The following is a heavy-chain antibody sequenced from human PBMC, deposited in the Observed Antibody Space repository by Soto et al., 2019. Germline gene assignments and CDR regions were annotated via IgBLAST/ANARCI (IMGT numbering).Heavy chain of an antibody. CDR1: GGSISGYY. V-gene: IGHV4-59*08. Sequence: SETLSLTCTVSGGSISGYYWSWIRQPPGKGLEWIGYIHYTGSTNYNPSLKSRVSISVDASKNQFSLKLTSVTAADTAVHYCGRLPRTSPYPYFDYWGQGTLVNVSS. CDR2: IHYTGST. J-gene: IGHJ4*02. D-gene: IGHD1-7*01. CDR3: GRLPRTSPYPYFDY.